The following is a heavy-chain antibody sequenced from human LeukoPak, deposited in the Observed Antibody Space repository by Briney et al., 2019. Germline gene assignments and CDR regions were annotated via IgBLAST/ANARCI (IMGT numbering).Heavy chain of an antibody. Sequence: GGSLRLSCAASGFTFSSYGMHWVRQAPGKGLEWVAVISYDGSNKYYADSVKGRFTISRDNPKNTLYLQMNSLRAEDTAVYYCTKLAYWGQGTLVTVSS. CDR1: GFTFSSYG. CDR3: TKLAY. J-gene: IGHJ4*02. V-gene: IGHV3-30*18. CDR2: ISYDGSNK.